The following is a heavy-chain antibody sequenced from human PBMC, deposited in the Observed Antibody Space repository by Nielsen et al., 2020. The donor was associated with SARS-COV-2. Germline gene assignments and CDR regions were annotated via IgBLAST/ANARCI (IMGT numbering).Heavy chain of an antibody. CDR1: GLTFSIYS. D-gene: IGHD1-26*01. CDR3: ARANGGSYYGALDY. J-gene: IGHJ4*02. CDR2: ISSSGSYI. V-gene: IGHV3-21*01. Sequence: GESLKISCAASGLTFSIYSMMWVRQAPGKGLEWVSHISSSGSYIYYADSVKGRFTISRDNAKNSVYLQMNSLRAEDTAVYYCARANGGSYYGALDYWGQGTLVTVSS.